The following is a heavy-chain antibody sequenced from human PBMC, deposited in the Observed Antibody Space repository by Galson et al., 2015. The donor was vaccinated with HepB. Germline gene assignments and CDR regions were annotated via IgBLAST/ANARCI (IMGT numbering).Heavy chain of an antibody. CDR3: AREYDTSRENNYYYYMDV. CDR2: ISTTSSYI. D-gene: IGHD2-8*01. Sequence: SLRLSCAASGFTLSNNNMNWVRQAPGKGLEWVSSISTTSSYIYNADSVKGRFIISRDNAKNSLYLQMNSLRAEDTAVYFCAREYDTSRENNYYYYMDVWGKGTTVTVSS. J-gene: IGHJ6*03. V-gene: IGHV3-21*01. CDR1: GFTLSNNN.